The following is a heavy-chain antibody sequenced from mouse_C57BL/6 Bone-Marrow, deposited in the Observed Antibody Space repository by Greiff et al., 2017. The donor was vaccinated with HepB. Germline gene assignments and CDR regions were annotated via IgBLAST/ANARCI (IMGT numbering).Heavy chain of an antibody. V-gene: IGHV1-4*01. Sequence: QVQLKESGAELARPGASVKMSCKASGYTFTSYTMHWVKQRPGQGLEWIGYINTSSGYNKYNQKFKYKATLTADKSSSTAYMQLSSLTSEDSAVYYCARSGYGYYNWYFDVWGTGTTVTVSS. CDR3: ARSGYGYYNWYFDV. J-gene: IGHJ1*03. D-gene: IGHD2-3*01. CDR1: GYTFTSYT. CDR2: INTSSGYN.